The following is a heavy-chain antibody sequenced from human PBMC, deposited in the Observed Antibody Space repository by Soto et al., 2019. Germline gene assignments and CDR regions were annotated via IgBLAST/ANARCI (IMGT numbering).Heavy chain of an antibody. D-gene: IGHD5-18*01. CDR2: INHSGST. V-gene: IGHV4-34*01. J-gene: IGHJ6*02. Sequence: KPSETLSLTCAVYDGSFSGYYWSWIRQPPGKGLEWIGEINHSGSTNYNPSLKSRVTISVDTSKNQFSLKLSSVTAADTAAYYCARRIGYSYGLYYYYYGMDVWGQGTTVTVSS. CDR3: ARRIGYSYGLYYYYYGMDV. CDR1: DGSFSGYY.